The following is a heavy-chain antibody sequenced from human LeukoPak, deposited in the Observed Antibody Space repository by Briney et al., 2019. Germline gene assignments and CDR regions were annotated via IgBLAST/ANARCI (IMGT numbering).Heavy chain of an antibody. Sequence: PGGSLRLSCAASGFTFSSYAMSWVRQAPGKGLEWVSAISGSGGSTYYADSVKGRFTISRDNSKNTLYLQMNSLRAEDTAVYYCAEQYYDFWSGYYRYFDYWGQGTLVTVSS. CDR1: GFTFSSYA. CDR2: ISGSGGST. V-gene: IGHV3-23*01. CDR3: AEQYYDFWSGYYRYFDY. J-gene: IGHJ4*02. D-gene: IGHD3-3*01.